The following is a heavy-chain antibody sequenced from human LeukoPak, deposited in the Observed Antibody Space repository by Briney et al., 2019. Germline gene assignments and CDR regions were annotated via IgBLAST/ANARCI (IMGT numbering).Heavy chain of an antibody. CDR1: GGSISGRSYY. CDR2: IYYSGST. J-gene: IGHJ5*02. V-gene: IGHV4-39*01. CDR3: ARGRYCSDNSCYGNCFDP. Sequence: SDTLSLTCTVSGGSISGRSYYWGWLRQPPGKGLEWIGSIYYSGSTYYNPPLKSRVTISVGTSRNQFSLNLVSVTAADTAVYYCARGRYCSDNSCYGNCFDPWGQGTLVTVSS. D-gene: IGHD2-2*01.